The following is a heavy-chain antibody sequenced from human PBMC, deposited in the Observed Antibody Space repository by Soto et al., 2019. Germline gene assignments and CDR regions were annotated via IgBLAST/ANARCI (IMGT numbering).Heavy chain of an antibody. Sequence: EVLLVESGGGLVQSGGSLRLSCATSTSTFSRYGMNWVRQAPGKGLGWISFISSSGVTIYYADSVRGRFTISRDNAKNSLFLQMNTLRDDDTAVYYCARGMTPVATIGDHWGHGTLGTVS. V-gene: IGHV3-48*02. CDR3: ARGMTPVATIGDH. CDR1: TSTFSRYG. CDR2: ISSSGVTI. D-gene: IGHD5-12*01. J-gene: IGHJ4*01.